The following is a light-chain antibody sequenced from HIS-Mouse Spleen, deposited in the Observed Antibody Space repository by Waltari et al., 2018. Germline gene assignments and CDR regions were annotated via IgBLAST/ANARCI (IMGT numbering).Light chain of an antibody. CDR2: GAS. CDR1: QSVSGSY. CDR3: QQYGSSPPYT. Sequence: EIVLTQSPGTLSLSPGERATLSCRASQSVSGSYLAWYQQKPGQAPRLLIYGASSRATGIPDRFSGSGSGTDVTLTISRLEPEDFAVYYCQQYGSSPPYTFGQGTKLEIK. V-gene: IGKV3-20*01. J-gene: IGKJ2*01.